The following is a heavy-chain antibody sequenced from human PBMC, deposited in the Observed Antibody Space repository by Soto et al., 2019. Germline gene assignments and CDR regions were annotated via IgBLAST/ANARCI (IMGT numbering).Heavy chain of an antibody. CDR2: IWYDGSNK. CDR3: ARLDYGDYDFDY. Sequence: QVQLVESGGGVVQPGRSLRLSCAASGFTFSSYGMHWVRQAPGKGLEWVAVIWYDGSNKYYADSVKGRFTISRDNSKNKLYLQMNSMRAEDTAVYYCARLDYGDYDFDYWGQGTLVTVSS. J-gene: IGHJ4*02. CDR1: GFTFSSYG. V-gene: IGHV3-33*01. D-gene: IGHD4-17*01.